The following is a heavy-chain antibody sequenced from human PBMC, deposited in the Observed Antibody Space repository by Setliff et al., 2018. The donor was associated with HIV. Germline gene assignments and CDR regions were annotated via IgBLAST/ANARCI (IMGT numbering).Heavy chain of an antibody. CDR3: AKDDPLFDY. CDR2: IRYDGSDK. J-gene: IGHJ4*02. V-gene: IGHV3-30*02. Sequence: HPGGSLRLSCAASGFSFSRCGMHWVRQAPGKGLEWVTFIRYDGSDKYYADSVKGRFTISRDNSKNTLYLQMNNLRAEDAAVYYCAKDDPLFDYWGRGALVTVSS. CDR1: GFSFSRCG.